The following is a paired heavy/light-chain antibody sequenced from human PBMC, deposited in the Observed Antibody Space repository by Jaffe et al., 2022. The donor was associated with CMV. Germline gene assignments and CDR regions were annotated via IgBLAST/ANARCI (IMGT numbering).Heavy chain of an antibody. CDR3: ARAGRGEGFDI. CDR2: INPNTGGT. Sequence: QVQLVQSGAEVKKPGASVKVSCKASGYNFIGQYIYWVRQAPGQGLEWMGWINPNTGGTNYAQKFQGWVTMTRDTSISTGYMELSRLTSDDTAVYYCARAGRGEGFDIWGQGTMVTVSS. J-gene: IGHJ3*02. V-gene: IGHV1-2*04. D-gene: IGHD7-27*01. CDR1: GYNFIGQY.
Light chain of an antibody. J-gene: IGLJ3*02. CDR1: SSDVGGYNY. Sequence: QSALTQPASVSGSPGQSITISCTGTSSDVGGYNYVSWYQQHPGKAPKLMIYDVTNRPSGVSSRFSGSKSGNTASLTISGLQAEDEADYYCASYTNSGTVVFGGGTKLTVL. CDR3: ASYTNSGTVV. V-gene: IGLV2-14*03. CDR2: DVT.